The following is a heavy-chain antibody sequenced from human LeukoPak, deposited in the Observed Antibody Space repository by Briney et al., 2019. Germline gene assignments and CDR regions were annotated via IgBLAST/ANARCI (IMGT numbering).Heavy chain of an antibody. V-gene: IGHV1-2*02. CDR3: ARDARIAAHFSYYYYMDV. CDR1: GYTFTGYY. J-gene: IGHJ6*03. Sequence: ASVKASCKASGYTFTGYYMHWVRHAPGQGLEWMGWINPNSDGTNYAQKFQGRVTMTRDTSISTAYMELSRLRSDDTAVYYCARDARIAAHFSYYYYMDVWGKGTTVTVSS. D-gene: IGHD6-6*01. CDR2: INPNSDGT.